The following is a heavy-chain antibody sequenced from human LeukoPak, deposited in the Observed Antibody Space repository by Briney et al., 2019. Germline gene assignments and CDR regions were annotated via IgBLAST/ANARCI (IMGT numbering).Heavy chain of an antibody. J-gene: IGHJ5*02. D-gene: IGHD3-22*01. CDR1: GFTFSSYS. CDR2: ISSSRSYI. V-gene: IGHV3-21*01. CDR3: ARDSFDYYDSSGYPESWFDP. Sequence: GGSLRLSCAASGFTFSSYSMNWVRQAPGKGLEWVSSISSSRSYIYYADSVKGRFTISRDNAKNSLYLQMNSLRAEDTAVYYCARDSFDYYDSSGYPESWFDPWGQGTLVTVSS.